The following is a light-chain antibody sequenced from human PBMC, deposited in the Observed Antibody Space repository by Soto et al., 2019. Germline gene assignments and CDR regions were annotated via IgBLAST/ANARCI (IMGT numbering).Light chain of an antibody. CDR1: QSVSTNY. CDR3: HQYGSTPFT. CDR2: GAS. Sequence: EIVLTQSPGTLSLSPGDRATLSCRASQSVSTNYLAWYQQSLGQAPRLLIYGASSRATGIPDRFSGNGSGTDFTLTISRLEPEYFAVYHCHQYGSTPFTFGPGTKVDIK. V-gene: IGKV3-20*01. J-gene: IGKJ3*01.